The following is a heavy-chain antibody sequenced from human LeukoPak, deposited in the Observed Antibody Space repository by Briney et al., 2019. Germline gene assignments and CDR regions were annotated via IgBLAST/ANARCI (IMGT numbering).Heavy chain of an antibody. V-gene: IGHV3-64*01. J-gene: IGHJ4*02. Sequence: GGSLRLSCAASGFTFSSYAMHWVRQAPGKGLEYVSAISSNGGSTYYANSVKGGFTISRDNSKNTLYLQMGSLRAEDMAVYYCARGVELLWFGELSPLDYWGQGTLVTVSS. CDR2: ISSNGGST. CDR3: ARGVELLWFGELSPLDY. CDR1: GFTFSSYA. D-gene: IGHD3-10*01.